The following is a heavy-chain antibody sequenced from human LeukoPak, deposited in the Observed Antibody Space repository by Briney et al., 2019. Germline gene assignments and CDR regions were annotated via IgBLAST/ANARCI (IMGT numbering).Heavy chain of an antibody. CDR2: IYSGGST. J-gene: IGHJ3*02. CDR1: GFTVSSNY. CDR3: AREVGATHSDAFDI. D-gene: IGHD1-26*01. V-gene: IGHV3-66*02. Sequence: GSLRLSCAASGFTVSSNYMSWVRQAPGKGLEWVSVIYSGGSTYYADSVKGRFTIFRDNSKNTLYLQMNSLRAEDTAVYYCAREVGATHSDAFDIWGQGTMVTVSS.